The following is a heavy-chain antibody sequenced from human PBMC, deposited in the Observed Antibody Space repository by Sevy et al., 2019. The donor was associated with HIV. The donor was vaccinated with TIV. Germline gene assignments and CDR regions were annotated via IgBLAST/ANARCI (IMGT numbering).Heavy chain of an antibody. V-gene: IGHV1-18*01. Sequence: ASVKVSCKASGYTFTSYGISWVRQAPGQGLEWMGWISAYNGNTNYAQKLQGRVTMTTVTSTSTAYMELRSLSSDDTAVYYCARDYDFWSRNWFDPWGQGTLVTVSS. CDR1: GYTFTSYG. CDR3: ARDYDFWSRNWFDP. J-gene: IGHJ5*02. CDR2: ISAYNGNT. D-gene: IGHD3-3*01.